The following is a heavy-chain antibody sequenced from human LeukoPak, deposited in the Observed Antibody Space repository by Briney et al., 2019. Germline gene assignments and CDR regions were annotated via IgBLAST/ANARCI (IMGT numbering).Heavy chain of an antibody. CDR2: ISASRGIT. V-gene: IGHV3-11*06. CDR3: ARQTLPAPLNYYYMDV. D-gene: IGHD2-2*01. Sequence: LSLTCAVSGGSISSGGYSWSWIRQPPGKGLEWLSYISASRGITYYADSVKGRFTISRDNAKNSLYLQMNSLRAEDTAVYYCARQTLPAPLNYYYMDVWGKGTTVTVSS. CDR1: GGSISSGGYS. J-gene: IGHJ6*03.